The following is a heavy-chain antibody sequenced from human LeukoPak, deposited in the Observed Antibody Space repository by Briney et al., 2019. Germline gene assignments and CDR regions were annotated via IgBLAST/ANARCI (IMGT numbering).Heavy chain of an antibody. D-gene: IGHD2-2*01. CDR2: ISAYNGDT. CDR3: ARAPLYQLPSY. J-gene: IGHJ4*02. CDR1: GYTFTSYG. V-gene: IGHV1-18*01. Sequence: ASVKVSCKASGYTFTSYGISWVRQAPGQGLEWMGWISAYNGDTNHAQKLQGRVTMTTDTSTSTSYMELRSLRSDDTAVYYCARAPLYQLPSYWGQGTLVTVSS.